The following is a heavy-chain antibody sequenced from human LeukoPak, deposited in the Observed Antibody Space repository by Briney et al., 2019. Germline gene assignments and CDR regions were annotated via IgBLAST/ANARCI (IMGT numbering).Heavy chain of an antibody. V-gene: IGHV1-69*01. CDR1: GGTFSSYA. D-gene: IGHD1-1*01. CDR3: ARSQQLERHRGYYYYGMDV. J-gene: IGHJ6*02. Sequence: SVKVSCKASGGTFSSYAISWVRQAPGQGLEWMGGIIPIFGTANYAQKFQGRVTITADESTSTAYMELSSLRSEDTAVYYCARSQQLERHRGYYYYGMDVWGQGTTVTVSS. CDR2: IIPIFGTA.